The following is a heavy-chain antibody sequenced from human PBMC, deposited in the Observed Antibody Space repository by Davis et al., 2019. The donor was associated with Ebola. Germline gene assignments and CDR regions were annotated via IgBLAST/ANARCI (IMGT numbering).Heavy chain of an antibody. V-gene: IGHV3-21*01. CDR3: ARLRGVVGAGHAFDI. Sequence: PGGSLRLSCAASGFTFSSYSMNWVRQAPGKGLEWVSSISSSSSYIYYADSVKGRFTIPRDNAKNSLYLQMNSLRAEDTAVYYCARLRGVVGAGHAFDIWGQGTMVTVSS. CDR2: ISSSSSYI. J-gene: IGHJ3*02. CDR1: GFTFSSYS. D-gene: IGHD1-26*01.